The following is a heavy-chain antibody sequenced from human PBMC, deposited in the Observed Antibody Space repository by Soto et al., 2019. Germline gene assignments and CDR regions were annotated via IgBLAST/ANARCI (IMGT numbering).Heavy chain of an antibody. J-gene: IGHJ6*02. Sequence: ASVKVSCKASGYTFTSSYMHWVRQAPGQGLEWMGIINPSGGSTSYAQKFQGRVTMTRDTSTSTVYMELSSLRSEDTAVYYCATPMVRGVPPSEFYGMDVWGQGTTVTVSS. V-gene: IGHV1-46*01. CDR1: GYTFTSSY. D-gene: IGHD3-10*01. CDR3: ATPMVRGVPPSEFYGMDV. CDR2: INPSGGST.